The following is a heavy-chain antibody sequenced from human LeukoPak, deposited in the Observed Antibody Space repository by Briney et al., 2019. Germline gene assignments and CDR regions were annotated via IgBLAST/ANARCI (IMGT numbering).Heavy chain of an antibody. CDR2: IFHSGST. CDR1: GYSISSGYY. D-gene: IGHD3-22*01. CDR3: ARDPSSTYYYDSSGYRFDY. Sequence: SETLSLTCTVSGYSISSGYYWGWMRQPPGKRLEWIGNIFHSGSTHYSPSLKSRVAMSLQTSINQFSLNLFSVTAADTAVYYCARDPSSTYYYDSSGYRFDYWGQGTLVTVSS. V-gene: IGHV4-38-2*02. J-gene: IGHJ4*02.